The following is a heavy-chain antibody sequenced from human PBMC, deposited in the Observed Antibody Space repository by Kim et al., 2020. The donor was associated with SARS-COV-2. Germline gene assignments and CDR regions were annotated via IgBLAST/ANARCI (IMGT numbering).Heavy chain of an antibody. Sequence: DSVKGRFTISRDNAKNTLYLQMNSLRAEDTAVYYCARVPVTIFGERPFDYWGQGTLVTVSS. J-gene: IGHJ4*02. CDR3: ARVPVTIFGERPFDY. V-gene: IGHV3-74*01. D-gene: IGHD3-3*01.